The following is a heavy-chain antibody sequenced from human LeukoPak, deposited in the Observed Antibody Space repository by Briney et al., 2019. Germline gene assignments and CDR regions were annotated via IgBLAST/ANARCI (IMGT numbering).Heavy chain of an antibody. CDR3: ARDSYCSSTSCWSYYYYGMDV. J-gene: IGHJ6*02. CDR1: GGTFSSYA. Sequence: SVKVSCKASGGTFSSYAISWVRQAPGQGLEWMGEIIPIFGTANYAQKFQGRVTITADESTSTAYMELSSLRSEDTAVYYCARDSYCSSTSCWSYYYYGMDVWGQGTTVTVSS. D-gene: IGHD2-2*01. CDR2: IIPIFGTA. V-gene: IGHV1-69*13.